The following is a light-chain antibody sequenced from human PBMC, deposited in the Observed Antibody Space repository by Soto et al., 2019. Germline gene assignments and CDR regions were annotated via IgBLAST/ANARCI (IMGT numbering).Light chain of an antibody. J-gene: IGKJ1*01. CDR1: QTISSW. Sequence: IQMPQSPSTLSGSVGDRVAITCRASQTISSWLAWYQQKPGKAPKLLIYKASTLKSGVPSRFSGSGSGTEFTLTISSLQPDDFATYYCQQYNSYPWTFGQGTKVDI. CDR3: QQYNSYPWT. CDR2: KAS. V-gene: IGKV1-5*03.